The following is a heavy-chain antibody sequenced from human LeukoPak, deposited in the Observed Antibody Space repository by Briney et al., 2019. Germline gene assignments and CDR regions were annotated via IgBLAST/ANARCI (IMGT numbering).Heavy chain of an antibody. CDR3: ARRKFYSTYDPFDS. D-gene: IGHD2/OR15-2a*01. Sequence: GGSLRLSCAASGFTFSSYWMSWVRQAPGKGPEWVANINQGGSDKYYVDSVKGRFTVSRDNAKNSLYLQMNSLRAEDTAVYYCARRKFYSTYDPFDSWGQGTLVTVSS. CDR2: INQGGSDK. J-gene: IGHJ4*02. V-gene: IGHV3-7*01. CDR1: GFTFSSYW.